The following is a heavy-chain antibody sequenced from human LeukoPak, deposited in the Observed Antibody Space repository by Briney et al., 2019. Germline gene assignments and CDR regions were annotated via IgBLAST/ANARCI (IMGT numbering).Heavy chain of an antibody. CDR2: IIQDGSDK. J-gene: IGHJ4*02. Sequence: GGSLRLSCEASGFTFSLNWMSWVRQAPGKGLEWVANIIQDGSDKYYVDSVKGRFTISRDNAKNTLYLQMNSLRVEDTAVYYCARDFSDTSGCFDYWGQGTLVTVSS. CDR3: ARDFSDTSGCFDY. CDR1: GFTFSLNW. D-gene: IGHD3-22*01. V-gene: IGHV3-7*01.